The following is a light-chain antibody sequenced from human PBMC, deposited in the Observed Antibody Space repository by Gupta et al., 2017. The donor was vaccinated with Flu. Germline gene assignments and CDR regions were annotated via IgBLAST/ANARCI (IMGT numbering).Light chain of an antibody. CDR3: HQTDSNPPFT. CDR2: VAS. V-gene: IGKV1-39*01. J-gene: IGKJ4*01. CDR1: QSISSY. Sequence: DIQMTQSPSSLSASVGDRVTITCRASQSISSYFNWYQQKPGKALKLLIYVASSWQSGVPSSFSGSGFGKDLTLPTSNRQLEDFASNYCHQTDSNPPFTFGRGTKVEIK.